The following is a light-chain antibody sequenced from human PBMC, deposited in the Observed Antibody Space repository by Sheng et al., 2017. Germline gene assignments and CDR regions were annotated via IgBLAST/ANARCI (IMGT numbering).Light chain of an antibody. CDR3: QQRSNWPLLT. CDR1: QSVSANY. Sequence: ETVLTQSPGTLSLSPGERATLSCRASQSVSANYVAWYQQKPGQAPRLLIYGASTRATGIPDRFTGSGSGTDFTLTISSLEPEDFAVYYCQQRSNWPLLTFGGGTKVEIK. V-gene: IGKV3D-20*02. J-gene: IGKJ4*01. CDR2: GAS.